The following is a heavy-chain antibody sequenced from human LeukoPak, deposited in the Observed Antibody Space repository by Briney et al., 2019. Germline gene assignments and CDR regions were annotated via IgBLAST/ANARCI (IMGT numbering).Heavy chain of an antibody. CDR3: ARSGGYEPGAYAFDI. J-gene: IGHJ3*02. CDR1: GGSISSSSYY. D-gene: IGHD5-12*01. Sequence: SETLSLTCTVSGGSISSSSYYWSWIRQPPGKGLEWIGYIYYSGSTNYNPSLKSRVTISVDTSKNQFSLKLSSVTAADTAVYYCARSGGYEPGAYAFDIWGQGTMVTVSS. CDR2: IYYSGST. V-gene: IGHV4-61*01.